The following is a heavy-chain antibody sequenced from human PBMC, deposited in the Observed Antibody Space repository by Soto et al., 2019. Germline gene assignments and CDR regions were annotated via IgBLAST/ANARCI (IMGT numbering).Heavy chain of an antibody. Sequence: GGSLRLSCAASGFTFSSYAMHWVRQAPGKGLEWVAVISYDGSNKYYADSVKGRFTISRDNSKNTLYLQMNSLRAEDTAVYYCASAPLYSSGWYAMDYWGQGTLVTVS. D-gene: IGHD6-19*01. V-gene: IGHV3-30-3*01. CDR2: ISYDGSNK. J-gene: IGHJ4*02. CDR3: ASAPLYSSGWYAMDY. CDR1: GFTFSSYA.